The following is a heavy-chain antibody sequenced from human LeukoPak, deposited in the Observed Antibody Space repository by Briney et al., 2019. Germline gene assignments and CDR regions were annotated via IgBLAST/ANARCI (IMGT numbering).Heavy chain of an antibody. CDR3: AREADGYNSDY. CDR1: GFTVSSNY. Sequence: GGSLRLSYAASGFTVSSNYMSWVRQAPGKGLEWVSVIYSGGSTYYADSVKGRFTISRDNSKNTLYLQMNSLRAEDTAVYYCAREADGYNSDYWGQGTLVTVSS. D-gene: IGHD5-24*01. J-gene: IGHJ4*02. V-gene: IGHV3-53*01. CDR2: IYSGGST.